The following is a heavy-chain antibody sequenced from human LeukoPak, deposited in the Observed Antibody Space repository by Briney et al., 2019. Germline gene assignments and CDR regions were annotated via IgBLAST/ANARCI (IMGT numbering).Heavy chain of an antibody. D-gene: IGHD3-16*01. V-gene: IGHV3-7*03. Sequence: GGPLRLSCAASGFTFSSYWMNWARQAPGKGLEWVASINHNGNVNYYVDSVKGRFTISRDNAKNSLYLQMSNLRAEDTAVYFCARGGGLDVWGQGATVTVSS. CDR1: GFTFSSYW. J-gene: IGHJ6*02. CDR2: INHNGNVN. CDR3: ARGGGLDV.